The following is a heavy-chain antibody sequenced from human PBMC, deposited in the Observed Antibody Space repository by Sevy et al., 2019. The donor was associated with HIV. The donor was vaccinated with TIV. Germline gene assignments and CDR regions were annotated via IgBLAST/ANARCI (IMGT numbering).Heavy chain of an antibody. CDR3: VRAIAAHDSF. CDR2: VKQDGSVK. D-gene: IGHD6-13*01. J-gene: IGHJ4*02. Sequence: GGSLRLSCVASGFTLDSYWMSWVRQTPGKGLEWEANVKQDGSVKYYVDSVKGRFTISRDNARNLVYLQMNSLRVDDTALYYCVRAIAAHDSFWGQGTLVTVSS. V-gene: IGHV3-7*01. CDR1: GFTLDSYW.